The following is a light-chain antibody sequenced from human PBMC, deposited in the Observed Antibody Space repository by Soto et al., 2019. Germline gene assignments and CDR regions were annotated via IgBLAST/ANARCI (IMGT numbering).Light chain of an antibody. CDR3: QQYGGSPPIT. CDR1: QSVTSS. J-gene: IGKJ5*01. Sequence: IVLTQPPVTLSLSPFEISTLCFMSSQSVTSSLAWYQQKPGQAPRLLIYGASRRAAGIPDRFSGSGSGTDFTLTISRVDPEDFAVYYCQQYGGSPPITFGQGTRLEIK. V-gene: IGKV3-20*01. CDR2: GAS.